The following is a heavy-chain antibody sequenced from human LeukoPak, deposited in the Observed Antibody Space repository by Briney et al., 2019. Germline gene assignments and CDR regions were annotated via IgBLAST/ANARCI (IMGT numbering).Heavy chain of an antibody. CDR2: ISSSSSYI. J-gene: IGHJ6*02. CDR3: ARDHRYQLLSQEGMDA. V-gene: IGHV3-21*01. D-gene: IGHD2-2*01. Sequence: GGSLRLSCAASGFTFSSYSMNWVRQAPGKGLEWVSSISSSSSYIYYADSVKGRFTISRDNAKNSLYLQMNSLRAEDTAVYYCARDHRYQLLSQEGMDAWGQGTTVTVSS. CDR1: GFTFSSYS.